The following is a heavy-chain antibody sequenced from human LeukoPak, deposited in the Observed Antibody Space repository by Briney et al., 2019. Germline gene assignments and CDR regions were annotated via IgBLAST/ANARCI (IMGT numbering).Heavy chain of an antibody. Sequence: SSETLSLTCTVSGGSLSSYYWSWIRQPAGKGLEWIGRIYTSGSTNYNPSLKSRVTMSVDTSKNQFSLKLSSVTAADTAVYYCARELVGATAHWYFDLWGRGTLVTVSS. CDR3: ARELVGATAHWYFDL. J-gene: IGHJ2*01. D-gene: IGHD1-26*01. CDR1: GGSLSSYY. CDR2: IYTSGST. V-gene: IGHV4-4*07.